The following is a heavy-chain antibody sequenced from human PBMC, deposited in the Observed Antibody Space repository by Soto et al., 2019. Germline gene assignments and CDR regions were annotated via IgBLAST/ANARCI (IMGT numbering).Heavy chain of an antibody. Sequence: GGSLRLSCAASGFTFSSYSMNWVRQAPGKGLEWVSYISSSSSYIYYADSVKGRFTISRDNAKNSLYLQMNSLRAEDTAVYYCARDPGYYYDSSGYYPFDYWGQGTLVTVSS. CDR3: ARDPGYYYDSSGYYPFDY. V-gene: IGHV3-21*05. CDR1: GFTFSSYS. J-gene: IGHJ4*02. D-gene: IGHD3-22*01. CDR2: ISSSSSYI.